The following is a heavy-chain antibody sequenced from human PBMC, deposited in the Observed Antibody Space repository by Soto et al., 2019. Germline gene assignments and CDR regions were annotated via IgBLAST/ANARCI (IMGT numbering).Heavy chain of an antibody. V-gene: IGHV3-74*01. CDR3: ARGAKNIYAMDV. Sequence: PGGSLRLSCAASGFAFSTYWMHWVRQAPGKGLLWVARIKFDGSSTYSADSVKGRFTISRDDAKNTLCLQMNGLRVDDTAVYYCARGAKNIYAMDVWGQGTTVTVSS. CDR1: GFAFSTYW. CDR2: IKFDGSST. J-gene: IGHJ6*02.